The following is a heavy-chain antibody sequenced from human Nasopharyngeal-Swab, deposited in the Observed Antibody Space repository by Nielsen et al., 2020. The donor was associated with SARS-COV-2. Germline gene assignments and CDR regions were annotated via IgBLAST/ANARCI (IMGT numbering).Heavy chain of an antibody. CDR3: AREVGSSWYYFDY. CDR1: GFTFSSYS. CDR2: ISSSSSYI. J-gene: IGHJ4*02. D-gene: IGHD6-13*01. Sequence: GGSLRLSCAASGFTFSSYSMNWVRQAPGKGLEWASSISSSSSYIYYADSVKGRFTISRDNAKNSLYLQMNSLRAEDTAVYYCAREVGSSWYYFDYWGQGTLVTVSS. V-gene: IGHV3-21*01.